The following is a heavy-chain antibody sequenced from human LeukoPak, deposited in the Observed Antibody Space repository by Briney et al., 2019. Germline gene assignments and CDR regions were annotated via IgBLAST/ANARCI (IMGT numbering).Heavy chain of an antibody. V-gene: IGHV1-69*13. CDR2: IIPIFGTA. Sequence: ASVKVSCKASGYTFTSYGISWVRQAPGQGLEWMGGIIPIFGTANYAQKFQGRVTITADESTSTAYMELSSLRSEDTAVYYCATNPNVYCSGGSCPNYYYYYMDVWGKGTTVTISS. J-gene: IGHJ6*03. CDR1: GYTFTSYG. D-gene: IGHD2-15*01. CDR3: ATNPNVYCSGGSCPNYYYYYMDV.